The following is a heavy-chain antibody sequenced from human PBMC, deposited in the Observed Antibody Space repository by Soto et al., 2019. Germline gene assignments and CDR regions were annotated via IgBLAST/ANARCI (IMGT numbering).Heavy chain of an antibody. D-gene: IGHD3-22*01. J-gene: IGHJ4*02. CDR2: VWYDGSNK. Sequence: QVQLVESGGGVVQPGRSLRLSCAASGFTFSNYGMHWVRQAPGKGLEWVALVWYDGSNKYYADSVKGRFTISRDNSKSTLYLQMNSLRAEDTAVYYCERDIRYDRFDYWCQGTLVTVSS. V-gene: IGHV3-33*01. CDR1: GFTFSNYG. CDR3: ERDIRYDRFDY.